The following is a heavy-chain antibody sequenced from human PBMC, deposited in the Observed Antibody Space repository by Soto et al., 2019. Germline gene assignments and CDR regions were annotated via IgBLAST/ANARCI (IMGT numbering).Heavy chain of an antibody. CDR1: GGSISSYY. D-gene: IGHD6-13*01. Sequence: SETLSVTCTVSGGSISSYYWSWIRQPPGKGPEWIGYIYYSGSTNYNPSLKSRVTISVDTSKNQFSLKVSSVTAADTAVYYCARRYGTVFDYWGQGTLVTVSS. V-gene: IGHV4-59*01. CDR3: ARRYGTVFDY. J-gene: IGHJ4*02. CDR2: IYYSGST.